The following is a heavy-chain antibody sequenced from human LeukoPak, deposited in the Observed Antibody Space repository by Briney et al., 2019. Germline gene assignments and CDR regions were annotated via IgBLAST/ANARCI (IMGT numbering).Heavy chain of an antibody. V-gene: IGHV1-2*02. D-gene: IGHD6-13*01. Sequence: ASVKVSCKASGYTFTGYFMHWVRQAPGQGLEWMGWINPNSGGTNYAQKFQGRVTMTRDTSISTAYMELSRLRSDDTAVYYCARAPYSSSWYEGYWGQGTLVTVSS. J-gene: IGHJ4*02. CDR1: GYTFTGYF. CDR2: INPNSGGT. CDR3: ARAPYSSSWYEGY.